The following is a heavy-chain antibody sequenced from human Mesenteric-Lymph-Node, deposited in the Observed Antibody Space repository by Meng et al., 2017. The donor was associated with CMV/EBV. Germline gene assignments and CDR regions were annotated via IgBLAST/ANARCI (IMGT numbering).Heavy chain of an antibody. D-gene: IGHD1-26*01. CDR1: GFTFDDYG. CDR3: ARVEVGATGYYYGMDV. CDR2: INWNGGST. Sequence: GGSLRLSCAASGFTFDDYGMSWVRQAPGKGLEWVSGINWNGGSTGYADSVKGRFTISRDNAKNSLYLQMNSLRAEDTALYYCARVEVGATGYYYGMDVWGQGTTVTVSS. V-gene: IGHV3-20*04. J-gene: IGHJ6*02.